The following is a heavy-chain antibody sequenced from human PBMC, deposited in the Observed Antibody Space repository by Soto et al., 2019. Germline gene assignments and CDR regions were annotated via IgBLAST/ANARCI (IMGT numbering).Heavy chain of an antibody. J-gene: IGHJ6*02. CDR3: AKEFELRGYYYYGMDV. CDR2: ISYDGSNK. Sequence: GESLKISCAASGFTFSSYGMHWVRQAPGKGLEWVAVISYDGSNKYYADSVKGRFIISRDNSKNTLYLQMNSLRAEDTAVYYCAKEFELRGYYYYGMDVWGQGTTVTVSS. CDR1: GFTFSSYG. D-gene: IGHD1-7*01. V-gene: IGHV3-30*18.